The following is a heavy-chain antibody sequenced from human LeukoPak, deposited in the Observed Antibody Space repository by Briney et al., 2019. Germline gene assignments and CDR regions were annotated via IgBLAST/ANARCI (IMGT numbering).Heavy chain of an antibody. V-gene: IGHV1-2*02. CDR2: INPNSGGT. D-gene: IGHD5-18*01. Sequence: ASVKVSCKTSGYTFTGYYIHWVRQAPGQGLGWMGWINPNSGGTNYAQNFQGRVTMTRDTSINTAYMELGRLRSDDTAVYYCARSPGLDTAVVNRPWGQGTLITVSS. CDR3: ARSPGLDTAVVNRP. CDR1: GYTFTGYY. J-gene: IGHJ5*02.